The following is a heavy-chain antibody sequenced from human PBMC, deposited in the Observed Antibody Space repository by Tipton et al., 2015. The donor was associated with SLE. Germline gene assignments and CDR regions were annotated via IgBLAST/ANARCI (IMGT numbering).Heavy chain of an antibody. V-gene: IGHV3-21*01. J-gene: IGHJ6*03. CDR3: AGDWGLLWFGETDFCCSYVDV. CDR1: GFTVSSYN. Sequence: SLRLSCAASGFTVSSYNKNWGRQAPGKGVEWDSSISSSSSYIYYADSVKGRFTISRDNAKNSLYLQMHSLRAEDTAVYYCAGDWGLLWFGETDFCCSYVDVWGKETTVTVSS. CDR2: ISSSSSYI. D-gene: IGHD3-10*01.